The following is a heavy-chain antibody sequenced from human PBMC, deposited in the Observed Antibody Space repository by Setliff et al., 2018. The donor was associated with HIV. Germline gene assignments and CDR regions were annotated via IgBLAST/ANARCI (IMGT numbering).Heavy chain of an antibody. Sequence: SGPTLVNPTQTLTLTCTFSGFSLNTPGLGVGWIRQPPGEALEWLALIYWNNDKRYDPSLGSRLSITKDTSKNLVVLVMTNMDAVDTATYYCAHRPLSADDFDYWGQGTQVTVSS. CDR3: AHRPLSADDFDY. CDR2: IYWNNDK. CDR1: GFSLNTPGLG. J-gene: IGHJ4*02. V-gene: IGHV2-5*01.